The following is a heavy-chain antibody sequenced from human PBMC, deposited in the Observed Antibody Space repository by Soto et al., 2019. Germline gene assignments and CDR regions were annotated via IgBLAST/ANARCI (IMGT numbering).Heavy chain of an antibody. Sequence: SETLFLTCTVSGGSISSSSYYWGWIRQPPGKGLEWIGSIYYSGSTYYNPSLKSRVTISVETSKNQFSLKLSSVNAADTAVYYCARGSSTPNRPQKSNRFDPWGQGNLVT. CDR1: GGSISSSSYY. V-gene: IGHV4-39*01. J-gene: IGHJ5*02. CDR3: ARGSSTPNRPQKSNRFDP. CDR2: IYYSGST. D-gene: IGHD2-2*01.